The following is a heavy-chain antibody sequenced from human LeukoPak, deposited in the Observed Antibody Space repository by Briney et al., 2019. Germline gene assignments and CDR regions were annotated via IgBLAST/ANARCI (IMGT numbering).Heavy chain of an antibody. V-gene: IGHV3-30-3*01. CDR2: ISYDGSNK. D-gene: IGHD3-22*01. CDR1: GFTFSSYA. CDR3: ARDAYSSGYYRLNY. Sequence: PGGSLRLSCAASGFTFSSYAMHWVRQAPGKGLEWVAVISYDGSNKYYADSVKGRFTISRDNAKNSLYLQMNSLRAEDTAVYYCARDAYSSGYYRLNYWGQGTLVTVSS. J-gene: IGHJ4*02.